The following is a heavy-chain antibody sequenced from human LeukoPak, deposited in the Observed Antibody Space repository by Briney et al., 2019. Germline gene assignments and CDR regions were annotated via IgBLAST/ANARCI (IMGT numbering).Heavy chain of an antibody. CDR2: IYYSGTT. CDR3: ARDRGTWNDDGFDY. V-gene: IGHV4-59*12. J-gene: IGHJ4*02. CDR1: GGSITGYY. D-gene: IGHD1-1*01. Sequence: SETLSLTCTVSGGSITGYYWSWIRQPPGKGLEWIGYIYYSGTTNYNPSLNSRVTISLDTSKNQFSLKLSSVTAADTAVYYCARDRGTWNDDGFDYWGQGTLVTVSS.